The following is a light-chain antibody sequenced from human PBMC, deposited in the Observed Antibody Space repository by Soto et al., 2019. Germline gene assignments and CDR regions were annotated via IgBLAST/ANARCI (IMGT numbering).Light chain of an antibody. CDR2: DAS. Sequence: DIQMTQSPSTLSASVGDGVTITCRASQNISVWLAWYQQRPGKAPKFLIYDASNLETGVSSRFSGSGSGTEFTLTISSLQPDDFATYYCQQYDSSSPTFGQGTQLEIK. J-gene: IGKJ2*01. CDR1: QNISVW. CDR3: QQYDSSSPT. V-gene: IGKV1-5*01.